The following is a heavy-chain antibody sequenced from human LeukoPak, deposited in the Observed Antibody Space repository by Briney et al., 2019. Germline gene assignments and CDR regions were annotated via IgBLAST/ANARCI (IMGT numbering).Heavy chain of an antibody. CDR3: AKKHDYGDYLFDH. CDR1: GSIFTSYY. J-gene: IGHJ4*02. D-gene: IGHD4-17*01. Sequence: ASVKVSCKASGSIFTSYYMHWLRQAPGQGLEWMGIINPSAGSTSYAQQFQGRVTMTRDTSTSTVYMELSSLRSDDTAMYYCAKKHDYGDYLFDHWGQGTLVTVSS. V-gene: IGHV1-46*01. CDR2: INPSAGST.